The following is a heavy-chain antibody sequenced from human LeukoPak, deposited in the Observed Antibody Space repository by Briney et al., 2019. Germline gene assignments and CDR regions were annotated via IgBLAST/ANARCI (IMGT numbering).Heavy chain of an antibody. Sequence: GGSLRLSCAASGFTFSSYSMNWVRQAPGKGLEWVSSISSSSSYIYYADSVKGRFTISRDNAKNSLYMQMNSLRAEDTAVYYCARDRGDDTLDYWGQGTLVTVSS. J-gene: IGHJ4*02. CDR1: GFTFSSYS. V-gene: IGHV3-21*01. CDR2: ISSSSSYI. CDR3: ARDRGDDTLDY. D-gene: IGHD5-24*01.